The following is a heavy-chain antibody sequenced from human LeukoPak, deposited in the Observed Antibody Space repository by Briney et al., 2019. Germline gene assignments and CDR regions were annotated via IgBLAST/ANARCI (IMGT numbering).Heavy chain of an antibody. J-gene: IGHJ4*02. Sequence: PGGSLRLSCVASGFTFSSYAMHWVRQAPGKGLEYVSAISSNGGSTYYANSVKGRFTISRDNSKNTLYLQMGSLRAEDMAVYYCARDSGSYGYFDYWGQGTLVTVSS. CDR1: GFTFSSYA. D-gene: IGHD1-26*01. CDR3: ARDSGSYGYFDY. CDR2: ISSNGGST. V-gene: IGHV3-64*01.